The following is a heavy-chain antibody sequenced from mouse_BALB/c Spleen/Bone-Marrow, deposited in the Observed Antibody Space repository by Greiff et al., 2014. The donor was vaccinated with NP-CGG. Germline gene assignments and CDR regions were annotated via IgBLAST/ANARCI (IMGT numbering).Heavy chain of an antibody. Sequence: DVQLVESGAELVKPGASVKLSCTASGLNIKDTYMHWVKQRPEQGLEWIGRIDPANGNTKYDPKFQGKATITADTSSNTAYLQLSSLTSEDTAVYYCARYYYGYYFDYWGQGTTLTVSS. CDR3: ARYYYGYYFDY. CDR2: IDPANGNT. CDR1: GLNIKDTY. J-gene: IGHJ2*01. V-gene: IGHV14-3*02. D-gene: IGHD1-2*01.